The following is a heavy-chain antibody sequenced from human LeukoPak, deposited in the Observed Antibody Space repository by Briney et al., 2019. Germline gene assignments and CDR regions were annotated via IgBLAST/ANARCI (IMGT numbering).Heavy chain of an antibody. D-gene: IGHD3-22*01. J-gene: IGHJ4*02. CDR2: IWYDGSNK. CDR3: AKDQARNYYDSSGFDY. Sequence: GGSLRLSCAASGFTFSSYGMHWVRQAPGKGLEWMAVIWYDGSNKYYADSVKGRFTISRDNSKNTLYLQMNSLRAEDTAVYYCAKDQARNYYDSSGFDYWGQGTLVTVSS. CDR1: GFTFSSYG. V-gene: IGHV3-33*06.